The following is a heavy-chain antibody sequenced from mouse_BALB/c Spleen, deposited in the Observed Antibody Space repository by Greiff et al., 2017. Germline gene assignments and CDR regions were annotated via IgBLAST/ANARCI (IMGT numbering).Heavy chain of an antibody. CDR3: ARSHYYGSYFDV. D-gene: IGHD1-1*01. Sequence: EVKLLESGGGLVQPGGSLNLSCAASGFDFSRYWMSWARQAPGKGQEWIGEINPGSSTINYTPSLKDKFIISRDNAKNTLYLQMSKVRSEDTALNYCARSHYYGSYFDVWGAGTTVTVSS. J-gene: IGHJ1*01. CDR2: INPGSSTI. CDR1: GFDFSRYW. V-gene: IGHV4-2*02.